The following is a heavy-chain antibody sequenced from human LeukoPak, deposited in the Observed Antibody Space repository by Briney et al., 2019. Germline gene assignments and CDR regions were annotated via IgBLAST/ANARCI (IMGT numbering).Heavy chain of an antibody. CDR1: GFTFSNYW. V-gene: IGHV3-7*03. D-gene: IGHD3-22*01. J-gene: IGHJ4*02. Sequence: GGSLRLSCAASGFTFSNYWMSWVRQAPGKGLEWVATIEQDGSQKHHVDSVKGRFTISRDNADSSLYLQMNSLRAEDTAVYYCARDAAIYDSSGYYYLWWGQGTLVTVSS. CDR3: ARDAAIYDSSGYYYLW. CDR2: IEQDGSQK.